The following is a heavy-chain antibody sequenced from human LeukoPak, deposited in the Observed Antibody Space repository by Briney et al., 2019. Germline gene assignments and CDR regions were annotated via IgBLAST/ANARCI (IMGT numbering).Heavy chain of an antibody. CDR1: GGSISGYY. V-gene: IGHV4-39*01. CDR3: ARQVHRSSWYDY. D-gene: IGHD6-13*01. CDR2: IYYSGST. Sequence: SETLSLTCTVSGGSISGYYWSWIRQPPGKGLEWIGSIYYSGSTYYNPSLRSRVTISVDTSKNQFSLKLSSVTAADTAVYFCARQVHRSSWYDYWGQGTLVTVSS. J-gene: IGHJ4*02.